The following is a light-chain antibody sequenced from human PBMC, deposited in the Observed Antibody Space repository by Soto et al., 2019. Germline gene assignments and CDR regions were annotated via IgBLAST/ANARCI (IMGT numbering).Light chain of an antibody. CDR3: QHYGTSWWT. CDR1: QSVFNY. CDR2: GAS. V-gene: IGKV3-20*01. Sequence: EIVMTQSPATLSLSPGERATLSCRASQSVFNYLAWYQQKPGQAPRLLISGASGRATGIPVRFSSGGSETDFTLTISSLEPEDFAVYYCQHYGTSWWTFGQGTKVDIK. J-gene: IGKJ1*01.